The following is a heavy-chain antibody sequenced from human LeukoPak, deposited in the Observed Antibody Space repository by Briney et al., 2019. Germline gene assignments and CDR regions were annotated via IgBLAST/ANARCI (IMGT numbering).Heavy chain of an antibody. J-gene: IGHJ4*02. CDR1: VFTFSYYA. D-gene: IGHD3-10*01. Sequence: GGALRLSCSASVFTFSYYAIHWVRQAPPKGLEGVALIWSDGSNKYYAESVKGRITISRDNSKTTVSLQLHSLRAEDAGVYYCERALFGSGSCPDGWGQGTLVTVSS. V-gene: IGHV3-33*01. CDR2: IWSDGSNK. CDR3: ERALFGSGSCPDG.